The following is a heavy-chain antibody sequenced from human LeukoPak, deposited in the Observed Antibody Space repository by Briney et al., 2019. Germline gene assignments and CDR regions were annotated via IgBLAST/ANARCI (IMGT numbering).Heavy chain of an antibody. J-gene: IGHJ4*02. D-gene: IGHD3-10*01. CDR2: ISSSGSYR. CDR1: GFTLSSYE. CDR3: ARGMTDYYYGSGNEVDY. V-gene: IGHV3-48*03. Sequence: GGSLRLSCAASGFTLSSYEMNWVRQAPGKGLEWVSYISSSGSYRYYADSVKGRFTISRDNAKNSLYLQMNSLRAEDTAVYYCARGMTDYYYGSGNEVDYWGQGTLVTVSS.